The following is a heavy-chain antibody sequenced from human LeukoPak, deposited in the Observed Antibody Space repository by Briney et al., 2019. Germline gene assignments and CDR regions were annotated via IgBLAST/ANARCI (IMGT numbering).Heavy chain of an antibody. D-gene: IGHD3-10*01. CDR2: INHSGST. CDR3: ARGRYYGSGSFDY. Sequence: KSSETLSLTCAVYGGSFSGYYWSWIRQPPGKGLEWIGEINHSGSTNYNPSLKSRVTISVDTSKNQFSLKLSSVTAADTAVYYCARGRYYGSGSFDYWGQGTLVTVYS. J-gene: IGHJ4*02. CDR1: GGSFSGYY. V-gene: IGHV4-34*01.